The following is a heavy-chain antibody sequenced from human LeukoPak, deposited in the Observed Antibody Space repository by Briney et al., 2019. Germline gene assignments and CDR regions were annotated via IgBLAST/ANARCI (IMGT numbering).Heavy chain of an antibody. CDR1: GFTFSDYS. Sequence: GGSLRLPCATSGFTFSDYSMNWVRQAPGKGLEWVSYISGNSVIYYADSVRGRFTISRDNAKNSLYLQMNSLRDEDKAVYYCAREGYYGAFDIWGQGTMVTVSS. V-gene: IGHV3-48*02. CDR3: AREGYYGAFDI. D-gene: IGHD3-10*01. J-gene: IGHJ3*02. CDR2: ISGNSVI.